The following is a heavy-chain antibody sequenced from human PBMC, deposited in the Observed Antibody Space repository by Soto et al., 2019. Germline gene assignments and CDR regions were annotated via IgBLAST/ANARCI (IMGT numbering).Heavy chain of an antibody. CDR2: INHSGST. CDR1: GGSFSGYY. D-gene: IGHD3-9*01. Sequence: SETLSLTCAVYGGSFSGYYWSWIRQPPGKGLEWIGEINHSGSTKCNPSLKSRVTISVDRSKNQFSLKLSSVTAADTAVYYCARGDILTGYTYWGQGTLLTVSS. CDR3: ARGDILTGYTY. J-gene: IGHJ4*02. V-gene: IGHV4-34*01.